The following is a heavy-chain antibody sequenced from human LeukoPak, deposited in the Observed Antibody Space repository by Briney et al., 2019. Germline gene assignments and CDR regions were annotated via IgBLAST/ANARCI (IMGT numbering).Heavy chain of an antibody. CDR1: GFNFSVYP. Sequence: GGSLRLSCVASGFNFSVYPMTWVRQAPGKGLEWVSALSVSGDNAHYADSVKGRFTISRDNAKNSLYLQMNSLRAEDTAVYYCARDDGSRRYFDWLAVADYWGQGILVTVSS. V-gene: IGHV3-21*01. D-gene: IGHD3-9*01. CDR3: ARDDGSRRYFDWLAVADY. CDR2: LSVSGDNA. J-gene: IGHJ4*02.